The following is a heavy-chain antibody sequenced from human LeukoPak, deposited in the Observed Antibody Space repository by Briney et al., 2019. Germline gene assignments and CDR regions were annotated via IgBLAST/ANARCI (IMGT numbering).Heavy chain of an antibody. CDR3: ARHGYSGYDFDSYGY. D-gene: IGHD5-12*01. Sequence: GASLKISSKGSGSRFTSYWIGWVRPMPGKGLEWMGIIYPGDSDTRYSPSFQGQATISADKSISTPYLQWSSLKASDTAMYYCARHGYSGYDFDSYGYWGQGTLVTVSS. V-gene: IGHV5-51*01. CDR2: IYPGDSDT. J-gene: IGHJ4*02. CDR1: GSRFTSYW.